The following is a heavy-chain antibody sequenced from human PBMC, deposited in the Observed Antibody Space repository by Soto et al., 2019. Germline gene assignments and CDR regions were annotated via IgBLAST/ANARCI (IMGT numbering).Heavy chain of an antibody. Sequence: GGSLRLSCAASGFTFSSYAMSWVRQAPGKGLEWVSAISGSGGSTYYADSVKGRFTISRDNSKNTLYLQMNSLRAEDTVVYYCAKRAFGIQRTGLAAAGYYYYMDVWGKGTTVTVSS. CDR1: GFTFSSYA. J-gene: IGHJ6*03. V-gene: IGHV3-23*01. CDR3: AKRAFGIQRTGLAAAGYYYYMDV. D-gene: IGHD6-13*01. CDR2: ISGSGGST.